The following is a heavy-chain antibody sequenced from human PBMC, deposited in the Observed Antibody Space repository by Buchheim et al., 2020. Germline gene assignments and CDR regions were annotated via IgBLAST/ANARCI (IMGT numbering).Heavy chain of an antibody. V-gene: IGHV3-13*04. CDR3: SRGAGELELRTMDV. CDR1: GFTFSNYE. J-gene: IGHJ6*02. CDR2: IGVGGDT. D-gene: IGHD1-7*01. Sequence: EVQLVESGGGLVEPGGSLRLSCAASGFTFSNYEMHWVRQVIGKGLEWVSTIGVGGDTYYPGSLKGRFTISRDNAKNSLYLQMNSLRAGDTAVYYCSRGAGELELRTMDVWGQGTT.